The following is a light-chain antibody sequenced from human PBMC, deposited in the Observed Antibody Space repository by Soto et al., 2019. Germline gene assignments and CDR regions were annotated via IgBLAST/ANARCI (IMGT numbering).Light chain of an antibody. Sequence: QSALTQPPSASGSPGQSVTISCTGTSSDVGDYNYVSWYQHHPGKAPKLMIYEVNKRPSGVPDRFSGSKSGNTASLTVSGLQVEDEADYYCISYAGINKVCPYVFGTGTKLTVL. J-gene: IGLJ1*01. CDR3: ISYAGINKVCPYV. V-gene: IGLV2-8*01. CDR2: EVN. CDR1: SSDVGDYNY.